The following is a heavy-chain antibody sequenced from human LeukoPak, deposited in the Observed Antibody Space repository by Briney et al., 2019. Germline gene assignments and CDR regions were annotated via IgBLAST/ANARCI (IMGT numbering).Heavy chain of an antibody. D-gene: IGHD5-12*01. V-gene: IGHV3-66*01. J-gene: IGHJ4*02. CDR1: GFIYNNYDSYA. CDR2: IYNGGST. CDR3: ARWLRQGDY. Sequence: GGSLRLSCAASGFIYNNYDSYAMSWVRQAPGKGLEWVSVIYNGGSTYYADPVKGRFTISRDNSKNTLYLQMNSLRAEDTAVYYCARWLRQGDYWGQGTLVTVSS.